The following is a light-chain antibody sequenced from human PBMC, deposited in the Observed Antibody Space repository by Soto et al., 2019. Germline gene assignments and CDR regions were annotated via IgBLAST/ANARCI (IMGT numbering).Light chain of an antibody. CDR2: QAS. Sequence: DIQMTQSPSTLSASVGDRVTITCRASQSISSWLAWYQQKPGKAPKLLLYQASSLESGVPPRFSGSGSWTEFTLTISSLQPEDFATYYCQEYNSYSPYTFGQGTKLEIK. CDR3: QEYNSYSPYT. CDR1: QSISSW. J-gene: IGKJ2*01. V-gene: IGKV1-5*03.